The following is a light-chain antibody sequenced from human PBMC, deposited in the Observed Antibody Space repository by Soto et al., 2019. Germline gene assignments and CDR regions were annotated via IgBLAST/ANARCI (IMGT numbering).Light chain of an antibody. CDR3: QQYNIHWT. CDR1: QNINKW. CDR2: DAA. V-gene: IGKV1-5*01. Sequence: DIQMTQSPSTLSASLVDRVTITCRASQNINKWVAWYQQKPGKAPNVLIYDAATLESGVPSRFNGSASGTEFSLTISSLQPDDFATYYCQQYNIHWTFGQGTKVDIK. J-gene: IGKJ1*01.